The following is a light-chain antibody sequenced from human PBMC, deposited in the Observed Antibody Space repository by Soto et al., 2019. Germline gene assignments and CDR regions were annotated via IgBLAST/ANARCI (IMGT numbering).Light chain of an antibody. CDR1: QSINTQ. CDR3: QQYYTYST. V-gene: IGKV1-5*02. J-gene: IGKJ1*01. CDR2: GAY. Sequence: DTQMTQSPSTLSASVGDRVTIVCRASQSINTQLAWYQQKPGKAPRLLISGAYNLESGVPSTFSGSGSGTEFALTISSLQPDDFATYYCQQYYTYSTFDQGTRVDI.